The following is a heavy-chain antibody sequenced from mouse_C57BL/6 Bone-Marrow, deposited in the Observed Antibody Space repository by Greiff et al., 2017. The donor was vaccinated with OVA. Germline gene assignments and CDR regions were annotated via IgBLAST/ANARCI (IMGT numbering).Heavy chain of an antibody. V-gene: IGHV14-4*01. J-gene: IGHJ3*01. CDR2: IDPENGDT. D-gene: IGHD1-1*01. CDR3: TGGSSPFAY. CDR1: GFNIKDDY. Sequence: EVQLQESGAELVRPGASVKLSCTASGFNIKDDYMHWVKQRPEQGLEWIGWIDPENGDTEYASKFQGKATITADTSSNTAYLQLSSLTSEDTAVYYCTGGSSPFAYWGQGTLVTVSA.